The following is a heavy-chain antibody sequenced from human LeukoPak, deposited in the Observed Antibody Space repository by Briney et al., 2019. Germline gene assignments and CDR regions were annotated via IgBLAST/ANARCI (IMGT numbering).Heavy chain of an antibody. CDR2: IKNDGSDK. V-gene: IGHV3-7*01. D-gene: IGHD2-15*01. J-gene: IGHJ4*02. CDR3: ADLGYTD. CDR1: GFSFSSSW. Sequence: GGSLRLSCEASGFSFSSSWMTWVRQAPGKGLEWVATIKNDGSDKYYVDSVKGRFTLSRDNAKSSLYLQMNSLRVEDTAVYYCADLGYTDGGQGTLDTVSS.